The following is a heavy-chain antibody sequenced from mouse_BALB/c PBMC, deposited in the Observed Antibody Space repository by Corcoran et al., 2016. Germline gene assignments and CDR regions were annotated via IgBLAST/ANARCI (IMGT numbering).Heavy chain of an antibody. CDR1: GFPSTSGYY. V-gene: IGHV12-3*02. CDR2: ITHSGET. J-gene: IGHJ1*01. Sequence: IQLRESGPGLARPSQALLVAGSITGFPSTSGYYWIWIRQSPGKPLEWRGYITHSGETFYNPSLQSPISITRETSKNQFFLQLNSVTTEDTAMYYCAGDPDGYWYFDVCGAGTTVTVSS. CDR3: AGDPDGYWYFDV. D-gene: IGHD2-3*01.